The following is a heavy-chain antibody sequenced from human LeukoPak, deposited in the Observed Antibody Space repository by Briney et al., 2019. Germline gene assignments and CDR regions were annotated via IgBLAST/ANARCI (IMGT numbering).Heavy chain of an antibody. J-gene: IGHJ4*02. CDR1: GGSISSSAW. CDR2: IHRSGST. D-gene: IGHD1-26*01. V-gene: IGHV4-4*02. CDR3: ARGGTGAGIDY. Sequence: SETLSLTCAVSGGSISSSAWWCWVRQPPGKGLEWIGEIHRSGSTYYNPSLESRLTMSLDKSKNQFSLNLYSVTAADTAVYYCARGGTGAGIDYWGQGTLVTVSS.